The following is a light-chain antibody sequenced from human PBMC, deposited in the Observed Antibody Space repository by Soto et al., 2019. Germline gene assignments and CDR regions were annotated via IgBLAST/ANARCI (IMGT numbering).Light chain of an antibody. CDR1: SSDVGAYNY. CDR3: SSYTSSSTYV. J-gene: IGLJ1*01. V-gene: IGLV2-14*03. CDR2: DVS. Sequence: QSVLTQPASVSGSPGQSITISCTGPSSDVGAYNYVSWYQHHPGNAPKLMIYDVSNRPSGVSNRFSGSKSGNTASLTISGLQAEDEADYYCSSYTSSSTYVFGTGTKVTVL.